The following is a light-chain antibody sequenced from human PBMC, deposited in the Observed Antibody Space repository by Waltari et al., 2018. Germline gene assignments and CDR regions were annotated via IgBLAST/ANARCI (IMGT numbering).Light chain of an antibody. CDR2: KAS. V-gene: IGKV1-5*03. CDR3: QQYNTYSS. CDR1: QSISNY. Sequence: DIQMTQSPSTLSASVGDTITITCRASQSISNYSAWYQQKPGKAPKLLIYKASSSGSGVPSRFSGSGSGTEFTLTISSLQPDDFATYYCQQYNTYSSVGQGTKLEIK. J-gene: IGKJ2*03.